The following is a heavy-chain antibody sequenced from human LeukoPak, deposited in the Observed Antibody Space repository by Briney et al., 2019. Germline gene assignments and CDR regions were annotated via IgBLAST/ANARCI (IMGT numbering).Heavy chain of an antibody. CDR2: INHSGST. V-gene: IGHV4-34*01. D-gene: IGHD2-15*01. Sequence: SETLSLTCAVYGGSFSGYYWSWIRQPPGKGLEWIGEINHSGSTNYSPSLQSRDTISVDTSKNQFSLKLSSVTAADTAVYYCARGVYCSGGNCYLPLDSWGQGTLVTVSS. J-gene: IGHJ4*02. CDR1: GGSFSGYY. CDR3: ARGVYCSGGNCYLPLDS.